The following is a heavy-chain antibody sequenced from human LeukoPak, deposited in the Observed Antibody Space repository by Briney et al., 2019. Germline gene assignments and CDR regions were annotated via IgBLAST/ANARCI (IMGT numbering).Heavy chain of an antibody. CDR2: IIPIFGTA. D-gene: IGHD6-13*01. V-gene: IGHV1-69*13. Sequence: SVKVSCKASGGTYSSYAISWVRQAPGQGLEWMGGIIPIFGTANYAQKFQGRVTITADESTSTAYMELSSLRSEDTAVYYCARAVGYSSSWYDYWGQGTLVTVSS. CDR3: ARAVGYSSSWYDY. J-gene: IGHJ4*02. CDR1: GGTYSSYA.